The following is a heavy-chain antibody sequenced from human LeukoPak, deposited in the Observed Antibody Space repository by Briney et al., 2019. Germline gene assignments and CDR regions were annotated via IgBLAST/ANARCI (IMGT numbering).Heavy chain of an antibody. D-gene: IGHD5-24*01. CDR1: GFTFSSYA. V-gene: IGHV3-23*01. J-gene: IGHJ4*02. CDR2: ISGSGGST. Sequence: GGSVRLPCAASGFTFSSYAMSWVRQAPGEGLEWVSAISGSGGSTYYADSVKGRFTISRDNSKNTLYLQMNSLRAEDTAVYYCAKGGGWLQFHYFDYWGQGTLVTVSS. CDR3: AKGGGWLQFHYFDY.